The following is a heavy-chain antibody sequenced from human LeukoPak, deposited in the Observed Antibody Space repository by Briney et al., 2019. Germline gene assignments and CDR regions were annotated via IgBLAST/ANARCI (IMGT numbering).Heavy chain of an antibody. J-gene: IGHJ5*02. Sequence: ASVKVSCKASGYTFTSYGINWVRQAPGQGLEWMGWISAYNGNTNYAQKLQGRVTMTTDTSTSTAYMELRSLRSDDTAVYYCARVVYGSGSNLNWFDPWGQGTLVTVSS. V-gene: IGHV1-18*01. CDR2: ISAYNGNT. CDR3: ARVVYGSGSNLNWFDP. CDR1: GYTFTSYG. D-gene: IGHD3-10*01.